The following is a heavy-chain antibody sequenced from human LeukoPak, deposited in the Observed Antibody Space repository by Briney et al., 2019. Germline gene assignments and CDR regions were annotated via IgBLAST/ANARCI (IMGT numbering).Heavy chain of an antibody. CDR3: ARQGSGSSGMSDYFDY. CDR1: GGSISSYY. CDR2: IYTSGST. Sequence: SETLSLTCTVSGGSISSYYWSWIRQPPGKGLEWSGYIYTSGSTNYDPSLKSRVTISVDTSKNQFSLKLSSVTAADTAVYYCARQGSGSSGMSDYFDYWGQGTLVTVSS. J-gene: IGHJ4*02. V-gene: IGHV4-4*09. D-gene: IGHD6-6*01.